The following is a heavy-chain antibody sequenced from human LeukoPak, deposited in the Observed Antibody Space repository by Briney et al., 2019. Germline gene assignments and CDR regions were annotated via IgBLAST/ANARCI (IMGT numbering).Heavy chain of an antibody. CDR2: IWYDGSNK. Sequence: GGSLRLSCAASGFTFSTQGMHWVRQTPGKGLEWVALIWYDGSNKYYADSVKGRFTISRDNSKNTLYLQMNSLRVEDTAVYYCARSRARGDFDYWGQGTLVTVSS. D-gene: IGHD3-10*01. CDR3: ARSRARGDFDY. J-gene: IGHJ4*02. V-gene: IGHV3-33*01. CDR1: GFTFSTQG.